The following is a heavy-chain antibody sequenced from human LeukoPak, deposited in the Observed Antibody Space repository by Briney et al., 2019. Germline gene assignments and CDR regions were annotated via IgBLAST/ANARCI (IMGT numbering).Heavy chain of an antibody. J-gene: IGHJ6*03. Sequence: PSETLSLTCAVSGVSISSSNWWNWVRQPPGKGLEWIGEIHHSGSTNYNPSLKSRVTISVDKSKNQFSLKVSSVIAADTAVYYCARLVGAGKDYYYYYMDVWGKGTTVTVSS. CDR1: GVSISSSNW. D-gene: IGHD1-26*01. CDR2: IHHSGST. CDR3: ARLVGAGKDYYYYYMDV. V-gene: IGHV4-4*02.